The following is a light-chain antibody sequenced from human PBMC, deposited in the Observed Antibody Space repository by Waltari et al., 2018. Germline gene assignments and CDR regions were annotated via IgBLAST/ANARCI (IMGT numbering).Light chain of an antibody. CDR2: GAS. CDR3: QQYGNSPWT. CDR1: HSVTSD. J-gene: IGKJ1*01. Sequence: ELALTQSPGTLSLSPGEGANLSFRAGHSVTSDLAWYQQRPGQAPRLLIYGASSRATGIPDRFSGSGSGTDFTLTISRLEPEDFAVYYCQQYGNSPWTFGQGTKVEIK. V-gene: IGKV3-20*01.